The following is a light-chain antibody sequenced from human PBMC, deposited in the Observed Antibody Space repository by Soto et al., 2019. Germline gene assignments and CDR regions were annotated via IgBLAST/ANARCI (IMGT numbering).Light chain of an antibody. CDR2: GAS. CDR3: QQYGSSPWT. J-gene: IGKJ1*01. Sequence: EIVLTQSPGTLSLSPGERATLSCRASQSVSSSYLAWYQQKPGQAPRLLIYGASSRATGIPDRFSGSGSGTDFTLTISRLEHEDCAVYYCQQYGSSPWTFGQGTKVEIK. V-gene: IGKV3-20*01. CDR1: QSVSSSY.